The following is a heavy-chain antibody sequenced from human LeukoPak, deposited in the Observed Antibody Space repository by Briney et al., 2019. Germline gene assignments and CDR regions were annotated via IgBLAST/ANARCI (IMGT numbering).Heavy chain of an antibody. V-gene: IGHV3-30-3*01. CDR3: ARDPERGYCSGGSCSQGYY. D-gene: IGHD2-15*01. Sequence: GRSLRLSCAASGFTFSSYAMHWVRQAPGKGLEWVAGISYDGGNKYYADSVKGRFTISRDNAKNSLYLQMNSLRAEDTAVYYCARDPERGYCSGGSCSQGYYWGQGTLVTVSS. CDR2: ISYDGGNK. J-gene: IGHJ4*02. CDR1: GFTFSSYA.